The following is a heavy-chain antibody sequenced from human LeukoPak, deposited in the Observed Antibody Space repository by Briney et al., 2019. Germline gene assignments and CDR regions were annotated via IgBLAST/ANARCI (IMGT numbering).Heavy chain of an antibody. CDR3: ARHGLAAAGLWYFDL. Sequence: PSETLSLTCAVSGGSISSSNWWSWVRQPPGKGLEWIGEIYHSGSTNYNPSLKSRVTISVDKSKNQFSLKLSSVTAADTAVYYCARHGLAAAGLWYFDLWGRGTLVTVSS. D-gene: IGHD6-13*01. CDR2: IYHSGST. V-gene: IGHV4-4*02. J-gene: IGHJ2*01. CDR1: GGSISSSNW.